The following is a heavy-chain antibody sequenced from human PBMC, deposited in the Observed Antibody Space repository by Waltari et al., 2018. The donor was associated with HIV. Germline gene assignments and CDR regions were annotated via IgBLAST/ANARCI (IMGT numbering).Heavy chain of an antibody. Sequence: QVQLQESGPGLVKPSETLSLTCTVSGGSISSYYWSWIRQPPGKGLEWIGYIYYSGRTNYNPSLESRVTISVDTSKNQFSLKLTSVTAADTAVYYCARSYYDSSGYHLFDYWGQGTLVTVSS. D-gene: IGHD3-22*01. CDR3: ARSYYDSSGYHLFDY. CDR2: IYYSGRT. J-gene: IGHJ4*02. CDR1: GGSISSYY. V-gene: IGHV4-59*01.